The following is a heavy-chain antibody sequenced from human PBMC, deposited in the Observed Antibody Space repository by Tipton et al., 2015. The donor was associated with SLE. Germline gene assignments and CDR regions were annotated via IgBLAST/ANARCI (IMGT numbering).Heavy chain of an antibody. CDR1: GGSISSYY. J-gene: IGHJ4*02. D-gene: IGHD5-12*01. Sequence: TLSLTCTVSGGSISSYYWSWIRQPAGKGLEYIGRTYISGSTNYNPSLKSRVTISVDTSKNQFSLKLNSVTASDTAVYYCARQVASFDYWGQGTLVTVSS. V-gene: IGHV4-4*07. CDR2: TYISGST. CDR3: ARQVASFDY.